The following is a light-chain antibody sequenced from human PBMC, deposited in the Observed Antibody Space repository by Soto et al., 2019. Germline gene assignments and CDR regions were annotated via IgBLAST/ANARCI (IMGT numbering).Light chain of an antibody. J-gene: IGLJ2*01. CDR3: SSFTASSTVV. CDR2: AVS. CDR1: SGDVGGYNY. V-gene: IGLV2-14*01. Sequence: QSVLTQTASVSGSPGQSITISCTGTSGDVGGYNYVSWYQQHPGKAPKLMIYAVSNRPSGVSNRYSGSKSGNTASLTISGLQAEDEADYYCSSFTASSTVVFGGGTKLTVL.